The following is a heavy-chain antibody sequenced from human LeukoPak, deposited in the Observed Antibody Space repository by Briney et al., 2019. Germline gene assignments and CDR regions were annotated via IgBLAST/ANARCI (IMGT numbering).Heavy chain of an antibody. V-gene: IGHV3-23*01. Sequence: GGSLRLSCAASGFTFSSYAMSWVRQSPGKGLEWVSAIVGSGGTTYYVDSVKGRFTISRDNSKNTVFLQMNSLRSEDTAVYYCVKDVARVSGGDCWGQGTLVTVSS. CDR1: GFTFSSYA. D-gene: IGHD3-16*01. J-gene: IGHJ4*02. CDR3: VKDVARVSGGDC. CDR2: IVGSGGTT.